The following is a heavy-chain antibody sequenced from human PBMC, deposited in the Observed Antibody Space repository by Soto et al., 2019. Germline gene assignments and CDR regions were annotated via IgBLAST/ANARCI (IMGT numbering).Heavy chain of an antibody. CDR2: ITAFNGNT. CDR1: GYTFTDYG. CDR3: ARISQSDFWSGYYYFFAY. V-gene: IGHV1-18*01. J-gene: IGHJ4*02. Sequence: QVPLVQSGAEVEKPGASVKVSCKASGYTFTDYGISWVRQAPGQGLQWMGWITAFNGNTNYAKQLQGRVTMTTDTSTSTAYMELRSLESDDTAVYYCARISQSDFWSGYYYFFAYWGQGTLVTVSS. D-gene: IGHD3-3*01.